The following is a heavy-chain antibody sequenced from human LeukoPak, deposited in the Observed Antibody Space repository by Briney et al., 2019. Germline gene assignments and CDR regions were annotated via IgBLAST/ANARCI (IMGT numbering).Heavy chain of an antibody. CDR1: GFTFSRYS. Sequence: GGSLRLSCAASGFTFSRYSMDWVRQAPGQGLEWISYISTDSTVIKYADSVKGRFTISRDNAKNSLFLQMNSLRAEDTAVYYCAKDLLSISPRGYMDVWGKGTTVTVSS. D-gene: IGHD2/OR15-2a*01. J-gene: IGHJ6*03. CDR3: AKDLLSISPRGYMDV. V-gene: IGHV3-48*01. CDR2: ISTDSTVI.